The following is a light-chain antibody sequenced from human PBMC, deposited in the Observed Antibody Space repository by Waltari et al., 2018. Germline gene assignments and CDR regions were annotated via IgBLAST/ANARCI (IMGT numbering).Light chain of an antibody. Sequence: QSALTQPASVSGTPGQSITISCSGTTSDVGSYDLVSWYQHHPGEAPKLLICEVFKRPPDTSRRFSGAKSGSTASLTISGLQPEDEADYYCCSYAGRGTYVFGSGTKVTVL. CDR3: CSYAGRGTYV. CDR1: TSDVGSYDL. V-gene: IGLV2-23*02. CDR2: EVF. J-gene: IGLJ1*01.